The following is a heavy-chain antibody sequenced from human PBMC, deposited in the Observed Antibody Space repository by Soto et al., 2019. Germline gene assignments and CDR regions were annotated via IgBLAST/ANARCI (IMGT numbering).Heavy chain of an antibody. J-gene: IGHJ4*02. CDR3: ARVRFEGVGATWGVEDY. Sequence: QVQLVQSGAEVKKPGASVKVSCKASGYTFTGYYMHWVRQAPGQGLEWMGWISAYNGNTNYAQKLQGRVTMTTDTSTSTAYMELRSLRSDDTAVYYCARVRFEGVGATWGVEDYWGQGTLVTVSS. V-gene: IGHV1-18*04. D-gene: IGHD1-26*01. CDR1: GYTFTGYY. CDR2: ISAYNGNT.